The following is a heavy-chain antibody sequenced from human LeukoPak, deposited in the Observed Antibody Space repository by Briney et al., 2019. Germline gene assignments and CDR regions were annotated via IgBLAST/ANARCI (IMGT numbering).Heavy chain of an antibody. CDR3: ANLLEMTTVTENAFDI. CDR2: IRYDGSNT. V-gene: IGHV3-30*02. Sequence: PGGSLRLSCAASGFTFSSYGMHWIRQAPGKGLEWVAFIRYDGSNTYYADSVKGRFTISRDNSKNTLYLRMNSLRTEDTAGYYCANLLEMTTVTENAFDIWGQGTMVTVSS. J-gene: IGHJ3*02. CDR1: GFTFSSYG. D-gene: IGHD4-17*01.